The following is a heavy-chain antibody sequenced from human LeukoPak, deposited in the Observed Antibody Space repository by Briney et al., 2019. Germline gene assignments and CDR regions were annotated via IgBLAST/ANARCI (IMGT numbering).Heavy chain of an antibody. J-gene: IGHJ4*02. V-gene: IGHV3-48*01. D-gene: IGHD4-11*01. CDR1: GFTFRSYS. CDR2: ISSSSTTI. Sequence: GGSLRLSCAVSGFTFRSYSMNWVRQAPGKGLEWVSYISSSSTTIYYADSVKGRFTVSRDNAKNSLYLQMDNLKVEDTAVYYCARAMTTEANDYWGQGTLVTVSS. CDR3: ARAMTTEANDY.